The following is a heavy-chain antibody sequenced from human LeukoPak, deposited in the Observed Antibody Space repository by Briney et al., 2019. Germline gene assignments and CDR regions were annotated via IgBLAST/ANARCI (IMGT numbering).Heavy chain of an antibody. CDR2: INPSGGST. CDR3: ARDLGSSSWTYYYGMDV. Sequence: GASVKVSCKASGYIITSYHMHWVRQVPGQGLEWMGIINPSGGSTSYAQKFQGRVTWTRDTSTSTVYMELSSLRSEDTAVYYCARDLGSSSWTYYYGMDVWGQGTTVTVSS. CDR1: GYIITSYH. D-gene: IGHD6-13*01. J-gene: IGHJ6*02. V-gene: IGHV1-46*01.